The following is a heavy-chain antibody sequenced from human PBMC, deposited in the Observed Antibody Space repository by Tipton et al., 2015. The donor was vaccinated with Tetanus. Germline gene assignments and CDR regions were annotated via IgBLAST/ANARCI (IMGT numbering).Heavy chain of an antibody. Sequence: SLRFSCAASGFTFSSYAMSWVRQAPGKGLEWVSAISGSGGSTYYADSVKGRFTISRDNSKNTLYLQMNSLRAEDTAVYYCARRILERLLIDYGMDVWGQGTTVTVSS. J-gene: IGHJ6*02. D-gene: IGHD3-3*01. CDR2: ISGSGGST. CDR3: ARRILERLLIDYGMDV. V-gene: IGHV3-23*01. CDR1: GFTFSSYA.